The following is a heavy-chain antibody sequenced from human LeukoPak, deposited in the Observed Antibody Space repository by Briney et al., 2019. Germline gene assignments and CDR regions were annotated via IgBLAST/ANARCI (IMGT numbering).Heavy chain of an antibody. V-gene: IGHV3-21*01. D-gene: IGHD3-9*01. CDR2: ISSSSSAI. CDR1: GFTFSSYT. Sequence: GGSLRLSCAASGFTFSSYTMNWVRQAPGKGLEWVSSISSSSSAIYYADSVKGRFTISRDNAKNSLYLQMNSLRAEDTAVYYCARVAVRDDILTGYYALDAFDIWGQGTMVTVSS. J-gene: IGHJ3*02. CDR3: ARVAVRDDILTGYYALDAFDI.